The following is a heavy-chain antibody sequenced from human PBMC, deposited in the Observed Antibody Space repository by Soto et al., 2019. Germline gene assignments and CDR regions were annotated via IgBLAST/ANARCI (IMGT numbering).Heavy chain of an antibody. CDR2: IWYDGSNK. V-gene: IGHV3-33*01. CDR1: GFTFNGYG. D-gene: IGHD4-17*01. Sequence: QVHLVEFGGGVVQPGRSLRLSCVASGFTFNGYGMHWVRQAPGKGLEWVAGIWYDGSNKYYANSVKGRFSISRDNSKNTLYLEMNSLRAEDTAVYYCARDTAPDYSAYGIKYYYHYGMDVWGRWTTVTVSS. CDR3: ARDTAPDYSAYGIKYYYHYGMDV. J-gene: IGHJ6*02.